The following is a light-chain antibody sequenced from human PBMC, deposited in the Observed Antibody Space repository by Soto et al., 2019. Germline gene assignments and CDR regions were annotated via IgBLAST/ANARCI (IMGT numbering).Light chain of an antibody. J-gene: IGLJ1*01. CDR2: GNI. V-gene: IGLV1-40*01. CDR3: QSYDSTLSARYV. CDR1: SSNIGAGYD. Sequence: QSALTQPPSVSGAPGQRVTISCTGSSSNIGAGYDVHWYQQRPGTAPKLLIFGNINRPSGVPDRFSGSKSGTSASLAITGLQAEDEGDYYCQSYDSTLSARYVFXTGTKGTVL.